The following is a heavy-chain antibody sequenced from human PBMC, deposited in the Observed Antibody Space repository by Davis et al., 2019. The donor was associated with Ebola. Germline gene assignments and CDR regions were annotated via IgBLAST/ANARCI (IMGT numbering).Heavy chain of an antibody. CDR1: GFTVSSNY. Sequence: GESLKISCAASGFTVSSNYMSWVRQAPGKGLEWVSVIYSGGSTYYADSVKGRFTISRHNSKNTLYLQMNSLRAEDTAVYYCARTDCGGDCYLYYYYYVMDVWGQGTTVTVSS. D-gene: IGHD2-21*01. CDR3: ARTDCGGDCYLYYYYYVMDV. V-gene: IGHV3-53*01. CDR2: IYSGGST. J-gene: IGHJ6*02.